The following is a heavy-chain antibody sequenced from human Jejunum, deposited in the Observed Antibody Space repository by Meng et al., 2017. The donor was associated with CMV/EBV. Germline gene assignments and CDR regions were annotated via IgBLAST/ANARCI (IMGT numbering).Heavy chain of an antibody. CDR3: AKGGFVGSYYFDY. V-gene: IGHV3-33*06. CDR1: GFTFSNYG. J-gene: IGHJ4*02. D-gene: IGHD1-26*01. Sequence: SGFTFSNYGRHWVRQAPGKGLEWVAIIWYDGTNKYYADSVQGRFSISRDNSKNTLYLQMNSLRAEDTAVYYCAKGGFVGSYYFDYWGQGTLVTVSS. CDR2: IWYDGTNK.